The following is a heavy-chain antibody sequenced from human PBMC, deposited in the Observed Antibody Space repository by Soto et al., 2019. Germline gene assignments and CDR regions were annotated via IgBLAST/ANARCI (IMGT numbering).Heavy chain of an antibody. Sequence: EVQLLESGGGLVQRGGSLRLSCAASGFTFSSYAMSWVRQAPGKGLEWVSAISGSGGSTYYADSVKGRFTISRDNSKNTLYLQMNSLRAEDTAVYYCAKTTYYYDSSGYYFDYWGQGTLVTVSS. CDR2: ISGSGGST. D-gene: IGHD3-22*01. J-gene: IGHJ4*02. CDR1: GFTFSSYA. V-gene: IGHV3-23*01. CDR3: AKTTYYYDSSGYYFDY.